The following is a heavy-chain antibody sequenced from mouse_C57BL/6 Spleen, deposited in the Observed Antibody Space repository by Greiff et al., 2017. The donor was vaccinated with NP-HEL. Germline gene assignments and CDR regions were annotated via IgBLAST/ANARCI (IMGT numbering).Heavy chain of an antibody. Sequence: EVQLQQSGPELVKPGASVKIPCKASGYTFTDYNMDWVKPSHGKSLEWIGDINPNNGGTIYNQKFKGKATLTVDKSSSTAYMGLRSLTSEDTAVYYCARGGLRWWYFDVWGTGTTVTVSS. D-gene: IGHD1-1*01. CDR3: ARGGLRWWYFDV. CDR2: INPNNGGT. V-gene: IGHV1-18*01. J-gene: IGHJ1*03. CDR1: GYTFTDYN.